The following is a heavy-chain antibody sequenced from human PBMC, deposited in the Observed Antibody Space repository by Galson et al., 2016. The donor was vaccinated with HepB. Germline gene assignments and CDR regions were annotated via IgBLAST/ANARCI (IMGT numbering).Heavy chain of an antibody. J-gene: IGHJ4*02. V-gene: IGHV4-59*08. D-gene: IGHD6-19*01. CDR2: VYNSGIT. Sequence: ETLSLTCTVSGGSISSDYWSWIRQPPGKGLEWIGYVYNSGITKYNPSLMSRVTISVDTSKTQFSLNLRSVTAADTAVYYCARHRQAVAGIFDYWGQGTLVTVSS. CDR3: ARHRQAVAGIFDY. CDR1: GGSISSDY.